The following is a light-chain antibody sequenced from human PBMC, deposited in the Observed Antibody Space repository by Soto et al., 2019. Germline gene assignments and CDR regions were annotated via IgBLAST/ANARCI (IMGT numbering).Light chain of an antibody. CDR3: ASLTTTNFV. J-gene: IGLJ1*01. CDR2: EVS. V-gene: IGLV2-14*01. Sequence: QSALTQPASVSGSPGQSITISCSGTSSDVGAYNFASWYQQHPDKAPKLMISEVSNRPSGVSDRFSGSKSGNTASLTISGLQAEDEADYYCASLTTTNFVFGTGTKVPS. CDR1: SSDVGAYNF.